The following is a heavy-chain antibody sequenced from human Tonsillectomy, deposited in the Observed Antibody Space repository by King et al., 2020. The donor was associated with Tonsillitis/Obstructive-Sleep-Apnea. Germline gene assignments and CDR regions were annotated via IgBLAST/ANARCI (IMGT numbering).Heavy chain of an antibody. CDR2: MNEDGSEK. CDR1: GFTFSSYW. D-gene: IGHD5-18*01. V-gene: IGHV3-7*04. CDR3: ARDTSMARDY. J-gene: IGHJ4*02. Sequence: VQLVESGGGLVQPGGSLRLSCAASGFTFSSYWMSWVRQAPGKGLEWVANMNEDGSEKYYVDSVKGRFTIYRDNAKNSRYLQMNSLRAEDTAVYYCARDTSMARDYWGQGTLVTVSS.